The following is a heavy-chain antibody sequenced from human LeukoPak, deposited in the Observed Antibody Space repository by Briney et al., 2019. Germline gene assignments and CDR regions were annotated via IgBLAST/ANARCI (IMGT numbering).Heavy chain of an antibody. D-gene: IGHD1-14*01. J-gene: IGHJ6*03. CDR3: ARDYRPNYYYYMDV. Sequence: GASVKVSCKASGYTFTSYGISWVRQAPGQGLEWMGWISAYNGNTNYAQKLQGRVTMTTDTSTSTAYMELRSLRSDDTAVYYCARDYRPNYYYYMDVWGEGTTVTVSS. V-gene: IGHV1-18*01. CDR1: GYTFTSYG. CDR2: ISAYNGNT.